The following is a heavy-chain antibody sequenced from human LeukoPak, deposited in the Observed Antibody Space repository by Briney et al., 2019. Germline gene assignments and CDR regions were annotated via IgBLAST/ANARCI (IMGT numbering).Heavy chain of an antibody. CDR2: IKQDGSDQ. CDR1: GFTFSTYW. J-gene: IGHJ4*02. CDR3: ARGSPNDYSNYGVLFDY. V-gene: IGHV3-7*01. Sequence: GGSLRLSCAASGFTFSTYWMSWVRQAPGKGLEWVANIKQDGSDQYYVDSVKGRFTISRDNAKNSLYLQMNSLRAEDTAVYYCARGSPNDYSNYGVLFDYWGQGTLVTVSS. D-gene: IGHD4-11*01.